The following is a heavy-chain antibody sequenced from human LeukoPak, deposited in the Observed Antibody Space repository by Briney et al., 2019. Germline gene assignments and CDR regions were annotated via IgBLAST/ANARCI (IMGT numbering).Heavy chain of an antibody. D-gene: IGHD3-22*01. CDR2: VYYSGST. J-gene: IGHJ5*02. Sequence: PSETLSLTCTVSGGSISSYYWSWIGQPPGKGLEWIGYVYYSGSTTYNPSLKSRVTISVDTSKNQFSLKLSSVTAADTAVYYCARAPYTSGFYFFDPWGQGTLLTVSS. V-gene: IGHV4-59*13. CDR1: GGSISSYY. CDR3: ARAPYTSGFYFFDP.